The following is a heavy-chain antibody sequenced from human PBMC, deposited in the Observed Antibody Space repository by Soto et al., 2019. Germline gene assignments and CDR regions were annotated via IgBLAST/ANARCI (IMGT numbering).Heavy chain of an antibody. CDR2: TSAYNGNT. D-gene: IGHD3-9*01. V-gene: IGHV1-18*04. CDR1: GYTFTSYG. CDR3: ARDRTTYYDILNGYPH. Sequence: ASVKVSCKASGYTFTSYGISWVRQAPGQGLEWMGWTSAYNGNTNYAQKLQGRVTMTTDTSTSTAYMELRSLRSDDTAVYYCARDRTTYYDILNGYPHWGQGTLVTVSS. J-gene: IGHJ4*02.